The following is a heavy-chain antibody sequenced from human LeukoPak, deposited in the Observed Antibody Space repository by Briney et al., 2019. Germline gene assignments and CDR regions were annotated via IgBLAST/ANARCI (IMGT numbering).Heavy chain of an antibody. CDR3: VRSGFLTGYFAL. J-gene: IGHJ4*02. V-gene: IGHV3-11*01. D-gene: IGHD3-9*01. Sequence: PGGSLRLSCAASGFTFSDYYMHGIRQAPGRGLEWLSYISSSGSTKDYADSVKGRFTISRDNAKNTLYLQMNSLRVEDTAVYYCVRSGFLTGYFALWGQGTLVTVSS. CDR2: ISSSGSTK. CDR1: GFTFSDYY.